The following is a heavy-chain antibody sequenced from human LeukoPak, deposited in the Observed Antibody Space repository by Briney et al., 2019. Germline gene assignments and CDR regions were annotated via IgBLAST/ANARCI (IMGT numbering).Heavy chain of an antibody. Sequence: GGTLRLSCAASGFTLSSYEVNWVREAPGKGLEWVSYISTSGTTKYYADSVKGRFPISRDIAKNSQYLQMNSLRGEHTAVYYCARASASVFDCGGQRTLVTVP. CDR2: ISTSGTTK. J-gene: IGHJ4*02. D-gene: IGHD1-26*01. V-gene: IGHV3-48*03. CDR3: ARASASVFDC. CDR1: GFTLSSYE.